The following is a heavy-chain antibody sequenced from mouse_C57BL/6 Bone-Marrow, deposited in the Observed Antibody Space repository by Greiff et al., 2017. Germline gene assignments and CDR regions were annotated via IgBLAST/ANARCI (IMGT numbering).Heavy chain of an antibody. D-gene: IGHD1-1*01. J-gene: IGHJ1*03. V-gene: IGHV14-4*01. CDR2: IEPENGDT. CDR1: GFNIKDDY. CDR3: TTVYYTKYFDV. Sequence: VQLQQSGAELVRPGASVKLSCTASGFNIKDDYMHWVKQRPEKGLEWIGWIEPENGDTEYASKFQGKATIPADTYSNTAYLQLSSLTSEDTAVYYCTTVYYTKYFDVWGTGTTITVTS.